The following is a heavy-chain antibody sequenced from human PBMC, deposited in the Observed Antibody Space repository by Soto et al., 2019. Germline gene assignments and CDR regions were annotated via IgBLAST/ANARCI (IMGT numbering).Heavy chain of an antibody. CDR1: CDSITSTSYY. D-gene: IGHD6-13*01. CDR2: IHYSGST. V-gene: IGHV4-39*01. CDR3: ARRLFSSTWPSYFDY. Sequence: SETLSLTCTVSCDSITSTSYYWGLIRQPSGKGLEWIGCIHYSGSTYYNPSLRSRVTSSVDTSKNQFSLKVSSVTAADTAVYYCARRLFSSTWPSYFDYWGEGTLVTVSS. J-gene: IGHJ4*02.